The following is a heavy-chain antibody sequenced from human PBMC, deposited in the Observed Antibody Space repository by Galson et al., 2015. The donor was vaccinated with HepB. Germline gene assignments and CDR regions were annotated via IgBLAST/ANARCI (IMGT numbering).Heavy chain of an antibody. CDR1: GGSISSSSYY. D-gene: IGHD3-10*01. V-gene: IGHV4-39*07. J-gene: IGHJ2*01. CDR2: IYYSGST. CDR3: ARDRRGPHWYFDL. Sequence: SETLSLTCTVSGGSISSSSYYWGWIRQPPGKGLEWIGSIYYSGSTYYNPSLKSRVTISVDTSKNQFSLKLSSVTAADTAVYYCARDRRGPHWYFDLWGRGTLVTVSS.